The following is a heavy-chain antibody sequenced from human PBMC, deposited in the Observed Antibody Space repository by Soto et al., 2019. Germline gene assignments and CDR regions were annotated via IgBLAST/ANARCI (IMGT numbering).Heavy chain of an antibody. V-gene: IGHV3-23*01. CDR3: TKGTSSRHYYLAV. CDR2: ISGGGDA. J-gene: IGHJ6*03. CDR1: GFTFSSYA. D-gene: IGHD1-1*01. Sequence: GGSLRLSCAASGFTFSSYAQNWVRQAPGKGLEWVSSISGGGDANYADSVKGRFTISRDDSKNTLSLQMNSLRADDTAVYYCTKGTSSRHYYLAVWGRGTTVTVSS.